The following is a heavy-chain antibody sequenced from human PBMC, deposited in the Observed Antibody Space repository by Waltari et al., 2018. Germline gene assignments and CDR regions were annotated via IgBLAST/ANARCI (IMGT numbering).Heavy chain of an antibody. V-gene: IGHV1-69*11. D-gene: IGHD3-10*01. Sequence: QVQLVQSGAEVKKPGSSVKVSCKASGGTFSSYAISWVRQAPGQGLGWMGRIFRXXXXXXXAQKFQGRVTITADESTSTAYMELSSLRSEDTAVYYCARMMYYYGSGSYYWFDPWGQGTLVTVSS. CDR1: GGTFSSYA. J-gene: IGHJ5*02. CDR2: IFRXXXXX. CDR3: ARMMYYYGSGSYYWFDP.